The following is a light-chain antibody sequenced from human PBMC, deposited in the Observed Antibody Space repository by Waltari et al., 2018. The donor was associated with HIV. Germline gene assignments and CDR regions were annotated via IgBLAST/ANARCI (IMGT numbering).Light chain of an antibody. V-gene: IGLV2-14*01. Sequence: QSALTQPASVSGSPGQSITISCSGASTDLGASDYVSWYRQLPDRAPRLILYEVKKRPSGVSSRFSGSKSGNTASLTISGRQVEDEAVYFCSSYSTGDTLVLFGGGTRLTVL. CDR3: SSYSTGDTLVL. J-gene: IGLJ2*01. CDR1: STDLGASDY. CDR2: EVK.